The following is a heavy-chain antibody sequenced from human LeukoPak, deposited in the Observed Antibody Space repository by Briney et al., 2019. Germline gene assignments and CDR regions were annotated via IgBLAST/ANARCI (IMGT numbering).Heavy chain of an antibody. J-gene: IGHJ4*02. D-gene: IGHD3-9*01. V-gene: IGHV3-23*01. Sequence: PGGSLRLSCAASGFTFSTYAMSWVRQAPGKGLEWVSGISGNIGSTYYADSVKGRFTISRDNSKNTLFLQMNSLRAEDAAVYYCAESDLTGHTRIDYWGQGTLVTVSS. CDR1: GFTFSTYA. CDR2: ISGNIGST. CDR3: AESDLTGHTRIDY.